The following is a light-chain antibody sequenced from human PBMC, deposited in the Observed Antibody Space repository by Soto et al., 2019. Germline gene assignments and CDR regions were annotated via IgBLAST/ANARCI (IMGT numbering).Light chain of an antibody. CDR3: QQYQTYSRT. J-gene: IGKJ1*01. V-gene: IGKV1-5*01. Sequence: DIQMTRSPSPVSASVGDRITITCRASQSINNWLAWYRQRPGEAPQLLIYDGSTLAMGVPSRFSGSGSGTDCTLAISRLQPDDFATFYCQQYQTYSRTVGQGTKVEVK. CDR1: QSINNW. CDR2: DGS.